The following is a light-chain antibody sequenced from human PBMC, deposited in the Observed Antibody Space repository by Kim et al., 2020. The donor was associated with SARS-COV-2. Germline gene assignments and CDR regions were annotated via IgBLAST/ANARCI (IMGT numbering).Light chain of an antibody. V-gene: IGKV3-11*01. Sequence: SPGERATLSCRASQSVSSYLAWYQQKPGQAPRLLIYDASNRATGIPARFSGSGSGTDFTLTISSLEPEDFAVYYCQQRSNWPPGLTFGGGTKLEIK. CDR1: QSVSSY. CDR3: QQRSNWPPGLT. CDR2: DAS. J-gene: IGKJ4*01.